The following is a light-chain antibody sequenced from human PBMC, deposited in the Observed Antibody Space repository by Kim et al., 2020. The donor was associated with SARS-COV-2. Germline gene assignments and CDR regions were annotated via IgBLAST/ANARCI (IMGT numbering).Light chain of an antibody. CDR3: SSYTSSSTLL. Sequence: QSALTQPASVSGSPGQSITISCTGTSSDVGSYNHVSWYQQHPGKAPKLMIYDVTNRPSGVSNRFSGSKSGNTASLIISGLQADDEADYYCSSYTSSSTLLFGGGTKVTVL. J-gene: IGLJ2*01. CDR2: DVT. CDR1: SSDVGSYNH. V-gene: IGLV2-14*01.